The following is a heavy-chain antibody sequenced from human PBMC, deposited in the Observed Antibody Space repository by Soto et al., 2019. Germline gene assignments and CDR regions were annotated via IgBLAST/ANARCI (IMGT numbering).Heavy chain of an antibody. J-gene: IGHJ6*02. Sequence: QVQLVQSGAEVKKPGASVKVSCKASGYTFTGYYMHWVRQAPGQGLEWMGWINPNSGGTNYAQKFQGWVTMTRDTSISTADMELSRLRSDDTAVYYCARGAPIANPYYYGMDVWGQGTTVTVSS. V-gene: IGHV1-2*04. CDR3: ARGAPIANPYYYGMDV. D-gene: IGHD2-2*02. CDR2: INPNSGGT. CDR1: GYTFTGYY.